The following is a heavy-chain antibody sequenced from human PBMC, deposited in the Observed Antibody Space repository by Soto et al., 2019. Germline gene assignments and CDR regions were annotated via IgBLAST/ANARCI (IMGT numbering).Heavy chain of an antibody. CDR3: ARGGGIAARHYYYGMDV. CDR2: INHSGST. CDR1: GGSFSSYY. D-gene: IGHD6-6*01. J-gene: IGHJ6*02. Sequence: SETLSLTCAVYGGSFSSYYWSWIRQPPGKGLEWIGEINHSGSTNCNPSLKSRVTISVDTSKNQFSLKLSSVTAADTAVYYCARGGGIAARHYYYGMDVWGQGTTVTVSS. V-gene: IGHV4-34*01.